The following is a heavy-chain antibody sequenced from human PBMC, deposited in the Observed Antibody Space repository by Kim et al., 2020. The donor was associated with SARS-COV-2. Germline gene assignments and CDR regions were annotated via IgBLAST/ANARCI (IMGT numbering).Heavy chain of an antibody. V-gene: IGHV3-30*04. Sequence: GGSLRLSCAASGFTFNAYYMNWVRQVPGKGLEWVSFISCGGSYKNYADSVKGRFTLSRDNAKNSLYLQMNSLRLEDTAVYFCARACCDSWHAGSRADYWGQGTLVTVSS. D-gene: IGHD2-2*02. CDR2: ISCGGSYK. CDR1: GFTFNAYY. J-gene: IGHJ4*02. CDR3: ARACCDSWHAGSRADY.